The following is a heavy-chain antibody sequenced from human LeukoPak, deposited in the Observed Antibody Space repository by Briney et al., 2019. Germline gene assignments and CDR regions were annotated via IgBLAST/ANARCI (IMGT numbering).Heavy chain of an antibody. J-gene: IGHJ6*02. Sequence: SETLSLTCTVSGGSISSGGYYWSWIRQHPGKGLEWIGYIYYSGSTYYNPSLKSRVTISLDTSKNQFSLKLSSVTAADTAVYYCARDHRLLQDYYYYGMDVWGQGTTVTVSS. CDR1: GGSISSGGYY. V-gene: IGHV4-31*03. CDR3: ARDHRLLQDYYYYGMDV. D-gene: IGHD3-3*01. CDR2: IYYSGST.